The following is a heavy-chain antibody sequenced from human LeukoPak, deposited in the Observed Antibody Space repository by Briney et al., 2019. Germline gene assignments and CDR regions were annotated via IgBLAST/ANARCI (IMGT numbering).Heavy chain of an antibody. Sequence: QTGGSLRLSCAASGFTFSSYAMHWVRQAPGKGLEWVAVISYDGSNKYYADSVKGRFTISRDNSKNTLYLQMNSLRSEDTAVYYCAYIVGATLIDYWGQGTLVTVSS. J-gene: IGHJ4*02. D-gene: IGHD1-26*01. V-gene: IGHV3-30-3*01. CDR2: ISYDGSNK. CDR1: GFTFSSYA. CDR3: AYIVGATLIDY.